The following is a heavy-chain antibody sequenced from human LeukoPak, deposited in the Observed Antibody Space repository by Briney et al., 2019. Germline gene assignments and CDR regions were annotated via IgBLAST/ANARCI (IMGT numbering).Heavy chain of an antibody. CDR2: ISSSGSTI. Sequence: GGSLRLSCAASGFTFSSYEMNWVRQAPGKGLEWVSYISSSGSTIYYADSVKGRFTISRDNAKNSLYLQMNSLRAKDTAVYYCARAEYGGNSHWGQGTLVTVSS. CDR3: ARAEYGGNSH. J-gene: IGHJ4*02. V-gene: IGHV3-48*03. D-gene: IGHD4-23*01. CDR1: GFTFSSYE.